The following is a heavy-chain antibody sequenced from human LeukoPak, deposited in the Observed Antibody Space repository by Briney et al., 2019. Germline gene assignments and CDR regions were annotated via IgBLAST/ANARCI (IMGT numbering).Heavy chain of an antibody. Sequence: SQTLSLTCTVSGDSIRSGNFYWTWIRQPAGKGLEGIGRIYTGGNTNYNPSLQSRVAISMYTSKNQFSLNLISVPAADTAVYYCARWGRLNRGFLWGQGTLVAVSA. CDR3: ARWGRLNRGFL. V-gene: IGHV4-61*02. CDR1: GDSIRSGNFY. CDR2: IYTGGNT. J-gene: IGHJ4*02. D-gene: IGHD1-26*01.